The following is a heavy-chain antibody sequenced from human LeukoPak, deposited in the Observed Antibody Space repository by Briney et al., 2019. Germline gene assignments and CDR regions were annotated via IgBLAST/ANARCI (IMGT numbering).Heavy chain of an antibody. CDR3: ARRRDGYSDY. CDR2: IYTSGST. CDR1: GGSISSGSYY. D-gene: IGHD5-24*01. J-gene: IGHJ4*02. V-gene: IGHV4-61*02. Sequence: SETLSLTCTVSGGSISSGSYYWSWIRQPAGKGLEWIGRIYTSGSTNYNPSLKSRVTISVDTSKNQFSLKLSSVTAADTAVYYCARRRDGYSDYWGQGTLVTVSS.